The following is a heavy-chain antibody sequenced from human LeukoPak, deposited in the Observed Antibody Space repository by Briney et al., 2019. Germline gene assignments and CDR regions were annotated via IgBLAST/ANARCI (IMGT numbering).Heavy chain of an antibody. J-gene: IGHJ2*01. D-gene: IGHD6-13*01. CDR1: GYTLTELS. CDR3: ATTGSSSWYTYWYFDL. Sequence: ASVKVSCKVSGYTLTELSMHWVRQAPGKGLEWMGGFDPEDGETIYAQKFQGRVTMTEDTSTDTAYMELGSLTSEDTAVYYCATTGSSSWYTYWYFDLWGRGTLVTVSS. V-gene: IGHV1-24*01. CDR2: FDPEDGET.